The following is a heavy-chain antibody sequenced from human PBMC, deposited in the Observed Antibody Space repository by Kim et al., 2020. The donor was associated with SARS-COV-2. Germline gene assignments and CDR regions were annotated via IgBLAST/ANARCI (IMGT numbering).Heavy chain of an antibody. J-gene: IGHJ5*02. V-gene: IGHV2-5*02. Sequence: SGPTLVNPTQTLTLTCTFSGFSLSTSGVGVGWIRQPPGKALEWLALIYWDDDKRYSPSLKSRLTITKDTSKNQVVLTMTNMDPVDTATYYCAHSRQGWFGEFSPTWWFDPWGQGTLVTVSS. CDR2: IYWDDDK. CDR1: GFSLSTSGVG. D-gene: IGHD3-10*01. CDR3: AHSRQGWFGEFSPTWWFDP.